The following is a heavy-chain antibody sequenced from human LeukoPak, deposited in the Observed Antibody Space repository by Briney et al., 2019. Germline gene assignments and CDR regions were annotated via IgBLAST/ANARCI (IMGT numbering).Heavy chain of an antibody. CDR3: AKDLIPYDSSGHGDY. CDR1: GFTFSSYA. D-gene: IGHD3-22*01. J-gene: IGHJ4*02. CDR2: ISGSGGST. Sequence: PGGSLRLSCAASGFTFSSYAMSWVRQAPGKGLEWVSAISGSGGSTYYADSVKGRFTIPRDNSKNTLYLQMNSLRAEDTAVYYCAKDLIPYDSSGHGDYWGQGTLVTVSS. V-gene: IGHV3-23*01.